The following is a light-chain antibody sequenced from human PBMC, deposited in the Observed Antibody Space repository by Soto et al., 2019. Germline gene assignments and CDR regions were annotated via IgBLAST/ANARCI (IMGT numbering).Light chain of an antibody. V-gene: IGKV3-15*01. CDR1: QSVNNN. J-gene: IGKJ3*01. CDR2: SAS. CDR3: QQYNKWPLT. Sequence: EIVMTKSPFSLSASPGERATLSCTASQSVNNNVAWYQQKPGHPPRLLIYSASIGATGTPARFSGSGSGTDFTLTISSLQSEDFAVYYCQQYNKWPLTFGPGTKVDIK.